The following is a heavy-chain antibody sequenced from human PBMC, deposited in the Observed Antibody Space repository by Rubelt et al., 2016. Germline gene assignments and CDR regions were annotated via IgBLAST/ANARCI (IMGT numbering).Heavy chain of an antibody. CDR2: INHSGST. CDR1: GGSFSGYY. J-gene: IGHJ5*02. V-gene: IGHV4-34*02. D-gene: IGHD6-19*01. CDR3: ARQASLSSGYYP. Sequence: QVHLRQWGAGLVKPSGTLSLTCAVYGGSFSGYYWSWIRQPPGKGLEWIGEINHSGSTNYNPSLKSRVTISVDTSTNQFSLRLPPVTAADTAVYYCARQASLSSGYYPWGQGTLVTVSS.